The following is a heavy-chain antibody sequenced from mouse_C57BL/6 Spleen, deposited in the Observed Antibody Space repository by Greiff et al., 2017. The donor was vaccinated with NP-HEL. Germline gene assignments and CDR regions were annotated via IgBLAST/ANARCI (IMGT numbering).Heavy chain of an antibody. J-gene: IGHJ3*01. V-gene: IGHV1-53*01. CDR1: GYTFTSYW. CDR2: INPSNGGT. CDR3: ASKGVYDGYFWFAY. Sequence: QVQLKQPGTELVKPGASVKLSCKASGYTFTSYWMHWVKQRPGQGLEWIGNINPSNGGTNYNEKFKSKATLTVDKSSSTAYMQLSSLTSEDSAVYYCASKGVYDGYFWFAYWGQGTLVTVSA. D-gene: IGHD2-3*01.